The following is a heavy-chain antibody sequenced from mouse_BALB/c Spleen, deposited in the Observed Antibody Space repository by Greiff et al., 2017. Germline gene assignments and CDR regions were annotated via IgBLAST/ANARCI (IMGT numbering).Heavy chain of an antibody. CDR3: ARPYCNYFMDY. D-gene: IGHD2-10*02. CDR1: GFTFSSYG. CDR2: ISSGGSYT. J-gene: IGHJ4*01. V-gene: IGHV5-6*01. Sequence: EVQGVESGGGLVKPGGSLKLSCAASGFTFSSYGMSWVRQTPDKRLEWVATISSGGSYTYYPDSVKGRFTISRDNAKNTLYLQMSSLKSEDTAMYYCARPYCNYFMDYWGQGTSVTVSS.